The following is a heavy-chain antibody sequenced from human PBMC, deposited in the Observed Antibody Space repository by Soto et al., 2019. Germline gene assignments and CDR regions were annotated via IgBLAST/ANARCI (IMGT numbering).Heavy chain of an antibody. CDR3: AREAKKDVTLMPWDY. J-gene: IGHJ4*02. CDR2: TYYRSKWYN. Sequence: SPTLSLTCVISGDSVSNNSAASKWIRQSPSRGLEWLGRTYYRSKWYNDYAVSVKSRITINPDTSKNQFSLQLTSVTPEDTAVYYCAREAKKDVTLMPWDYWGQGTLVTVSS. CDR1: GDSVSNNSAA. V-gene: IGHV6-1*01. D-gene: IGHD2-2*01.